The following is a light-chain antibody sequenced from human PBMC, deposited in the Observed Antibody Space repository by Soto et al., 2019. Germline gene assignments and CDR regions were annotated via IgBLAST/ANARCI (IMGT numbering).Light chain of an antibody. J-gene: IGLJ1*01. Sequence: QSALTQPASVSGSPGQSITISCTGTSSDVGGYNYVSWYQQHPGTAPKLMIYDVSNRPSGVSNRFSGSKSGNTASLTISGLQAEDEADYYCNSYTSSSTRVFGTGTKLTV. CDR2: DVS. CDR3: NSYTSSSTRV. CDR1: SSDVGGYNY. V-gene: IGLV2-14*03.